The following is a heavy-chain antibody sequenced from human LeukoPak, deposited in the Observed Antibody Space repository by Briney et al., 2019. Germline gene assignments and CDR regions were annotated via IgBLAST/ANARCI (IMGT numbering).Heavy chain of an antibody. CDR1: GFTFSSYS. D-gene: IGHD6-13*01. CDR2: ISSRSSYI. J-gene: IGHJ4*02. V-gene: IGHV3-21*01. Sequence: GGSLRLSCAASGFTFSSYSMNWARQAPGKGLEWVSSISSRSSYIYYADSVKGRFTISRDNAKNSLYLQMNSLRAEDTAVYYCAREGGGIAAGVYYFDYWGQGTLVTVSS. CDR3: AREGGGIAAGVYYFDY.